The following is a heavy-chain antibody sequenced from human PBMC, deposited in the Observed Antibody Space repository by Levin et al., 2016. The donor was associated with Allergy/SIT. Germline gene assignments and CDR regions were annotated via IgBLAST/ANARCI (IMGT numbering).Heavy chain of an antibody. Sequence: GESLKISCAASGFMFDIYAMSWVRQAPGKGLEWVSAISGSGNSTYYADSVRGRFTISRDNSKKTLDLHMNSLRADDTALYFCARGPVCSSISCYTVGGFDPWGQGTLVTVSS. V-gene: IGHV3-23*01. D-gene: IGHD2-2*02. J-gene: IGHJ5*02. CDR3: ARGPVCSSISCYTVGGFDP. CDR1: GFMFDIYA. CDR2: ISGSGNST.